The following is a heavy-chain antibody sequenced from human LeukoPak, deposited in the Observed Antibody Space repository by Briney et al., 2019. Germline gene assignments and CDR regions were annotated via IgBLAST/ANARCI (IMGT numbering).Heavy chain of an antibody. CDR3: ARHLSYYGSGSYFAFDI. J-gene: IGHJ3*02. CDR1: DGSISSSSYY. V-gene: IGHV4-39*01. D-gene: IGHD3-10*01. Sequence: PSETLSLTCTVSDGSISSSSYYWGWIRQPPGKGLEWIGEINHSGSTNYNPSLKSRVTISVDTSKNQFSLKLSSVTAADTAVYYCARHLSYYGSGSYFAFDIWGQGTMVTVSS. CDR2: INHSGST.